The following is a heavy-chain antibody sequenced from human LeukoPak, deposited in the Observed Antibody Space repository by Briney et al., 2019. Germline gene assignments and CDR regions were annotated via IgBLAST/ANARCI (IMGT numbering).Heavy chain of an antibody. CDR2: IKLDGSAT. J-gene: IGHJ4*02. CDR3: ARPGITMVRGVPPDY. V-gene: IGHV3-7*01. CDR1: GFTFSNFW. D-gene: IGHD3-10*01. Sequence: GGSLRLSCAASGFTFSNFWMAWVRQVPGKGPEWVADIKLDGSATYYLDSVRGRFTISRDNSKNTLYLQMNSLRAEDTAVYYCARPGITMVRGVPPDYWGQGTLVTVSS.